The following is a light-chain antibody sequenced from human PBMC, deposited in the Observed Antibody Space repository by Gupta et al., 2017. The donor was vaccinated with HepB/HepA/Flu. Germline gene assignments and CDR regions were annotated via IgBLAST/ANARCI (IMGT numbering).Light chain of an antibody. CDR2: KAS. CDR1: QSISSW. CDR3: QQYNSQGT. Sequence: DIQMTQSPSTLSASVGDRVTITCRASQSISSWLAWYQQKAGKAPKLLIYKASTLESGVPSRFSGSGSGTEFTLTISSLQPDDLATYYCQQYNSQGTFGQGTKVEIK. J-gene: IGKJ1*01. V-gene: IGKV1-5*03.